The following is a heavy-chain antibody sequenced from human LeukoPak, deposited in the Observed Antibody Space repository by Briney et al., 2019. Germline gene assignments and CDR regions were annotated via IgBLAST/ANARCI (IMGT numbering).Heavy chain of an antibody. Sequence: GRSLRLSCAASGFTFDDYAMHWVRQAPGKGLEWVSGISWNSSSIGYADSVKGRFTISRDNSKNTLYLQMNSLRAEDTAVYYCARDSHRAVAGLWGQGTLITVSS. CDR2: ISWNSSSI. V-gene: IGHV3-9*01. CDR3: ARDSHRAVAGL. J-gene: IGHJ4*02. D-gene: IGHD6-19*01. CDR1: GFTFDDYA.